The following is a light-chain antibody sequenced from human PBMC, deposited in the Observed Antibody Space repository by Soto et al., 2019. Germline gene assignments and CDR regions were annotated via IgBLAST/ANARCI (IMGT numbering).Light chain of an antibody. J-gene: IGLJ1*01. CDR1: SGDVGAYDF. V-gene: IGLV2-14*03. CDR2: ENS. Sequence: QSVLAQPASVSGSPGQSITISCTGTSGDVGAYDFVSWYQQHPDKAPKLMIYENSNRPSGVSYSFSDSKSVNTATLTFSGLQAEDEADYYCSSYTTSSTRGFGTGTKVTVL. CDR3: SSYTTSSTRG.